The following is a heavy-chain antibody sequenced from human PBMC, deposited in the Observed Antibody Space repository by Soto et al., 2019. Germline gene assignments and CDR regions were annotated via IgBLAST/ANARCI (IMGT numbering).Heavy chain of an antibody. Sequence: SETLSLTCTISGGSISVYYWSWIRQSPRQGLEWIGYVYDNGRPYYSPSLKSRVTISADTSKNQISLKLTSVTAADTAVYYCARGVGSSPPRYWGRGTLVTVSS. J-gene: IGHJ4*02. CDR3: ARGVGSSPPRY. CDR2: VYDNGRP. CDR1: GGSISVYY. V-gene: IGHV4-59*01. D-gene: IGHD3-9*01.